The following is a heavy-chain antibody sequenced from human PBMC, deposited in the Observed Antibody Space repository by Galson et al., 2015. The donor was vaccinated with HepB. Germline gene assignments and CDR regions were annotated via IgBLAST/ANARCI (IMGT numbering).Heavy chain of an antibody. CDR3: AKRGGAGPSPYYYRGMDV. J-gene: IGHJ6*02. CDR2: ISAYNGNT. V-gene: IGHV1-18*04. Sequence: QSGAEVKKPGASVKVSCKASGYTFINCGISWVRQAPGQGLEWMGWISAYNGNTKYAQKLQGRVTMTTDTSTSTAYMELRSLRSDDTAVYYCAKRGGAGPSPYYYRGMDVWGQGTTVTVSS. D-gene: IGHD6-19*01. CDR1: GYTFINCG.